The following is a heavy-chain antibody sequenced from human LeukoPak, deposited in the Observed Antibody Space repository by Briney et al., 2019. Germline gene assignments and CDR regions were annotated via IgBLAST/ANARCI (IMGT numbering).Heavy chain of an antibody. CDR2: INHSGST. CDR3: ARGPAGYSSGWYYGLFDY. V-gene: IGHV4-34*01. D-gene: IGHD6-19*01. Sequence: SETLSLTCAVYGGSFSGYYWSWIRQPPGKGLEWIGEINHSGSTNYNPSLKSRVTISVDTSKNQFSLKLSSVTAADTAVYYCARGPAGYSSGWYYGLFDYWGQGTLVTVSS. J-gene: IGHJ4*02. CDR1: GGSFSGYY.